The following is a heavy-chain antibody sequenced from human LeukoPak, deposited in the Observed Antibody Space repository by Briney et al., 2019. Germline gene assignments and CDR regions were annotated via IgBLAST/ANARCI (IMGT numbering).Heavy chain of an antibody. D-gene: IGHD3-9*01. Sequence: GGSLRLSCAASGFTVSSNYMSWVRQAPGKGLEWVSVIYSGGTTYYADRVKGRFTISRDNSKNTLYLQMNSLRAEDTAMYYCARHTSFYGFLTGFYSFYYFDYWGQGTLVTVSS. J-gene: IGHJ4*02. V-gene: IGHV3-53*01. CDR2: IYSGGTT. CDR1: GFTVSSNY. CDR3: ARHTSFYGFLTGFYSFYYFDY.